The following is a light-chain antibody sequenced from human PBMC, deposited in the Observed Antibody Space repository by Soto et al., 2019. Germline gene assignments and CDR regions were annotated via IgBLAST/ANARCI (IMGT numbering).Light chain of an antibody. J-gene: IGKJ1*01. CDR2: GAS. V-gene: IGKV3-20*01. Sequence: EVLFSQPPVALSLSPGETSTLALGASQSVSNNYLAWYQQKPGQAPRLLIYGASNRATGIPDRFSGSGSGTDFTLTISRLEPEDFAVYYCQQYGSPGTFGQGTKVDIK. CDR3: QQYGSPGT. CDR1: QSVSNNY.